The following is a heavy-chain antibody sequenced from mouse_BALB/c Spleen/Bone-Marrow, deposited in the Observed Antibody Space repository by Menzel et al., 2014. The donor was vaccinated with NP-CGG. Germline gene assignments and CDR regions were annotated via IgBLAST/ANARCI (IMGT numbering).Heavy chain of an antibody. J-gene: IGHJ3*01. CDR2: IDPANGNT. V-gene: IGHV14-3*02. D-gene: IGHD2-2*01. CDR1: GFNIKDTY. CDR3: ARNYGYGKSFAY. Sequence: LQQPGAELVKPGASVKLSCTASGFNIKDTYMHWVKQRPEQGLEWIGRIDPANGNTKYDPKFQGKATITADTSSNTAYLQLSSLTSEDTTVYYCARNYGYGKSFAYWGQGTLVTVSA.